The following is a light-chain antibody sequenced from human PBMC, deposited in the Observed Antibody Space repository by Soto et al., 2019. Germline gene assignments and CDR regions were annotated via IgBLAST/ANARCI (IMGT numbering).Light chain of an antibody. CDR3: QQYCASPWT. V-gene: IGKV3-20*01. Sequence: IVLTQSPGTLSASPGERVSVSCRASQTVSSDFLAWYQHKPGQAPRLLIYAAAHSATGVPDRFTGSGSGTDFTLTITSLESDDFAVYFCQQYCASPWTFGRGTKVDIK. CDR2: AAA. CDR1: QTVSSDF. J-gene: IGKJ1*01.